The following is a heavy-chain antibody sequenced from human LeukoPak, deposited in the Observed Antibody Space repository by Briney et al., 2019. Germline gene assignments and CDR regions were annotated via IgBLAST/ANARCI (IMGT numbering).Heavy chain of an antibody. Sequence: ASVKVSCKASGYTFTSYAMHWVRQAPGQRLEWMGWINAGNGNTEYSQKFQGRVTITRDTSASTAYMELSSLRSEDTAVYYCARRILYSSSWYTLDYWGQGTLVTVSS. CDR2: INAGNGNT. CDR1: GYTFTSYA. D-gene: IGHD6-13*01. CDR3: ARRILYSSSWYTLDY. J-gene: IGHJ4*02. V-gene: IGHV1-3*01.